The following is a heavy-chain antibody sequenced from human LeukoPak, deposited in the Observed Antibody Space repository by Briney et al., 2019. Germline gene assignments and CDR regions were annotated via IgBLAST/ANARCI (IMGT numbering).Heavy chain of an antibody. V-gene: IGHV3-30*18. J-gene: IGHJ6*02. D-gene: IGHD6-13*01. CDR3: AEAPGGMAAAWYGVYYYGMDV. Sequence: GRSLRLSCAASGFTFSSYAMHWVRQAPGKGLEWVAVISYDGSNKYYADSVKGRFTISRDNSKNTLYLQMNSLRAEDTAVYYCAEAPGGMAAAWYGVYYYGMDVWGQGTTVTVSS. CDR1: GFTFSSYA. CDR2: ISYDGSNK.